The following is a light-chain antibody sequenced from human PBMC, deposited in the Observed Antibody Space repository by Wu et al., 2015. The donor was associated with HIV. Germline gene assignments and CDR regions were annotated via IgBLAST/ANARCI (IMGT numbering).Light chain of an antibody. V-gene: IGKV3-20*01. J-gene: IGKJ2*01. Sequence: EIVLTQSPATLSLSPGERATLSCRASQSIDSWIAWYQQRPGQAPRLLIYDASSRATGIPDRFSGSGSETDFTLTITRLEPEDFAVYYCQQYVGSPYTFGQGTNLEIK. CDR2: DAS. CDR3: QQYVGSPYT. CDR1: QSIDSW.